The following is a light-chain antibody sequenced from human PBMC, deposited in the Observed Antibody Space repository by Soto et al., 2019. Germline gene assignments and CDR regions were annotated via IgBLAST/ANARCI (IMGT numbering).Light chain of an antibody. CDR1: QSISSY. CDR3: QQSYSTPFP. Sequence: DIQMTQSPSSLSASVGDRVTITCRASQSISSYLNWYQQKPGKAPKLLIYAASSLQSGVPSRFSGSGSGTDFTLIISSLQPEDVETYYCQQSYSTPFPFRPGSKVDIK. V-gene: IGKV1-39*01. J-gene: IGKJ3*01. CDR2: AAS.